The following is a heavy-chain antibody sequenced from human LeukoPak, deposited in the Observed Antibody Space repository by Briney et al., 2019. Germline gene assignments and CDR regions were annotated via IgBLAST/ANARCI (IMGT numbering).Heavy chain of an antibody. J-gene: IGHJ3*02. CDR1: GFTFSSYW. D-gene: IGHD3-22*01. CDR2: INSDGSST. CDR3: ARDGLYYYDSSADDAFDI. Sequence: GGSLRLSCAASGFTFSSYWMHWVRQAPGKGLVWVSRINSDGSSTSYADSVKGRFTISRDNAKNTLYLQMNSLRAEDTAVYYCARDGLYYYDSSADDAFDIWGQGAMVTVSS. V-gene: IGHV3-74*01.